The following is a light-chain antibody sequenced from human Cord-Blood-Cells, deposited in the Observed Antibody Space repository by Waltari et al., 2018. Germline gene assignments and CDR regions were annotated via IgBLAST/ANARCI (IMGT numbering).Light chain of an antibody. V-gene: IGLV3-10*01. CDR1: ALPTKY. CDR3: YSTDSSGNLYVV. CDR2: EDS. Sequence: SYDLTQPPSVSVSPGQTTRITCSGDALPTKYAYWYQQKSGQAPVLVIYEDSKRPSGIPERFSGSSSGTMATLTISGAQVEDEADYYCYSTDSSGNLYVVFGGGTKLTVL. J-gene: IGLJ2*01.